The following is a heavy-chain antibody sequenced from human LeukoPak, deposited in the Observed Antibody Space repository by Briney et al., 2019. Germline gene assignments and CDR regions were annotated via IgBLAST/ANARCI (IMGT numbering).Heavy chain of an antibody. Sequence: ASVKVSCKASGYTFTSYDINWVRQATGQGLEWMGWMNPNSGNTGYAQKFQGRVTMTRNTSISTAYMELSSLRSEDTAVYYCARVWLGRIAARPRVYYFDYWGQGTLVTVSS. D-gene: IGHD6-6*01. CDR3: ARVWLGRIAARPRVYYFDY. J-gene: IGHJ4*02. CDR2: MNPNSGNT. CDR1: GYTFTSYD. V-gene: IGHV1-8*01.